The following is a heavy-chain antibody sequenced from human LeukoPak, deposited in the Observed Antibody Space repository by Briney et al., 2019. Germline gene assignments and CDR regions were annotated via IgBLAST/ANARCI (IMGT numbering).Heavy chain of an antibody. CDR1: GFTFTSYV. CDR2: ISYDGSNK. D-gene: IGHD6-13*01. V-gene: IGHV3-30*03. J-gene: IGHJ5*02. Sequence: PGRSLRLSCAASGFTFTSYVMHWVRQAPGKGLQWVALISYDGSNKYYADSVKARFTISRDNSKNTLYLQMNSLRAEDTAVYYCARPRGAAAGTFGFDPWGQGTLVTVSS. CDR3: ARPRGAAAGTFGFDP.